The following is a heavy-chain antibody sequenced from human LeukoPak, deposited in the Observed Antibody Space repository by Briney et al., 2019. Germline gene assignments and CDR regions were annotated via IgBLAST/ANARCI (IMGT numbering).Heavy chain of an antibody. V-gene: IGHV3-7*01. Sequence: GGSLRLSCAASGFTFSSYGMSWVRQAPGKGLEWVANIKQDGSEKYYVDSVKGRFTISRDNAKNSLYLQMNSLRAEDTAVYYCARVWYYGSGSRTFDAFDIWGQGTMVTVSS. CDR1: GFTFSSYG. CDR3: ARVWYYGSGSRTFDAFDI. J-gene: IGHJ3*02. D-gene: IGHD3-10*01. CDR2: IKQDGSEK.